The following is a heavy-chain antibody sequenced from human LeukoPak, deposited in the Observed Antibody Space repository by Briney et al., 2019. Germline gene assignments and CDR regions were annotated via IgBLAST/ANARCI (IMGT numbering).Heavy chain of an antibody. J-gene: IGHJ3*02. CDR1: GFTVSINY. V-gene: IGHV3-66*02. D-gene: IGHD1-14*01. CDR3: AREPTGSRAFDI. CDR2: IYSGGST. Sequence: GALGLSCAASGFTVSINYMSWVRQAPGKGLEWVSVIYSGGSTYYADSVKGRFTISRDNSKNTLYLQMNSLRAEDTAVYYCAREPTGSRAFDIWGQGTMVTVSS.